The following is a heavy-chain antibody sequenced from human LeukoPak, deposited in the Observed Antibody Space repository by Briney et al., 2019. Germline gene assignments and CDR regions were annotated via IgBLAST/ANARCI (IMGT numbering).Heavy chain of an antibody. J-gene: IGHJ4*02. D-gene: IGHD6-13*01. V-gene: IGHV3-7*01. CDR1: GFSISGYW. Sequence: GGSLRLSCAVSGFSISGYWMTWVRQAPGKGLEWVANIKQDGSEKNYVDSVKGRFTISRDNAENSLFLQMNSLRVEDTAVYYCAREWQGGIAAAGTRIEGDYWGQGTLVAVSS. CDR2: IKQDGSEK. CDR3: AREWQGGIAAAGTRIEGDY.